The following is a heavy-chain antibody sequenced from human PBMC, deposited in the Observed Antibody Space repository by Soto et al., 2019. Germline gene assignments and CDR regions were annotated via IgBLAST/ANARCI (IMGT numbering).Heavy chain of an antibody. Sequence: QVQLVESGGGVVQPGRSLRLSCAASGFSFSSYGMHWVRQAPGKGLEWVAVISYDGSNKYYADSVKGRFTISRDNSKNTLYLQMNSLRAEDTAVYYCAKDYYGSASYLRAPMDVWGQGKTVAVSS. CDR1: GFSFSSYG. CDR3: AKDYYGSASYLRAPMDV. J-gene: IGHJ6*02. D-gene: IGHD3-10*01. CDR2: ISYDGSNK. V-gene: IGHV3-30*18.